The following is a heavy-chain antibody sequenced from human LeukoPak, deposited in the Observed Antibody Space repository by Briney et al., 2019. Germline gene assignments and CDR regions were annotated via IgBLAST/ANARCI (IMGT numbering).Heavy chain of an antibody. D-gene: IGHD1-26*01. CDR2: ISASGDVT. CDR3: AKSLLTTASGTGRAFDI. CDR1: RFSFSAYP. V-gene: IGHV3-23*01. J-gene: IGHJ3*02. Sequence: GGSLRLSCEASRFSFSAYPMGWVRRAPGKGLEWVSGISASGDVTFHADPVKGRFTISRDNSKNTLYLQLNSLRAEDTAEYYCAKSLLTTASGTGRAFDIWGQGTMVTVSA.